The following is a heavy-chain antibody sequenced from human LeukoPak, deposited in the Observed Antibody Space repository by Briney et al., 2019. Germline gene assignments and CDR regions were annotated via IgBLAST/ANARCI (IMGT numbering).Heavy chain of an antibody. V-gene: IGHV1-2*02. CDR1: GYTFTGYY. CDR3: ARGGLRSSGYKGTFDH. CDR2: INPNSGGT. J-gene: IGHJ4*02. D-gene: IGHD3-22*01. Sequence: ASVKVSCKASGYTFTGYYMHWVRQAPGQGLEWMGWINPNSGGTNYAQKFKGRVTMTRETSISTAYMELSRLRSDDTAVYYCARGGLRSSGYKGTFDHWGQGTLVTVSS.